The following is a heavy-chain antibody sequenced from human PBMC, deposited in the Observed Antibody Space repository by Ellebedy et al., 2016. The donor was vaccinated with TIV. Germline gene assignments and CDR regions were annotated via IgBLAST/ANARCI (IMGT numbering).Heavy chain of an antibody. CDR3: ARGIGTTTIYYYFSMDV. D-gene: IGHD2/OR15-2a*01. J-gene: IGHJ6*02. V-gene: IGHV1-2*07. Sequence: AASVKVSCKASGYSFTDYYIHWVRQAPGRGLEWVAWINPHKDDTNYAHRFQVRVNITWDTSISTAYVELSRLTSDDTAVYYCARGIGTTTIYYYFSMDVWGQGTTVAVSS. CDR1: GYSFTDYY. CDR2: INPHKDDT.